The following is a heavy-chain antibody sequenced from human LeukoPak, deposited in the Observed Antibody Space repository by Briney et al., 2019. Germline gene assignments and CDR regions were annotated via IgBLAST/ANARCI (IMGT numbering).Heavy chain of an antibody. CDR2: IHYSGSA. V-gene: IGHV4-31*03. Sequence: PSETLSLTYTVSGGSISSGDYYWSWIRQHPGKGLEWIGYIHYSGSAYYNPSLKSRVTMSVDTSKNQFSLKLSSVTAADTAVYYCATKPNIVYYSDYWGQGTLVTVSS. D-gene: IGHD2/OR15-2a*01. J-gene: IGHJ4*02. CDR1: GGSISSGDYY. CDR3: ATKPNIVYYSDY.